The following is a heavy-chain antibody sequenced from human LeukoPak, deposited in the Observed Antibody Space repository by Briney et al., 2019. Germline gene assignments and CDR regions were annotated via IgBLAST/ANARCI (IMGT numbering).Heavy chain of an antibody. CDR2: FDPEDGET. D-gene: IGHD3-22*01. Sequence: ASVKVSCKVSGYTFTELSMHWVRQAPRKGLEWMGGFDPEDGETIYAQKFQGRVTMTEDTSTDTAYMELSSLRSEDTAVYYCATLGDDSSGYYCDWGQGTLVTVSS. J-gene: IGHJ4*02. CDR1: GYTFTELS. CDR3: ATLGDDSSGYYCD. V-gene: IGHV1-24*01.